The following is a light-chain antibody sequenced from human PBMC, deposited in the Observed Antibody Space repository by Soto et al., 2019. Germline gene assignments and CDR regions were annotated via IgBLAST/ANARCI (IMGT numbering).Light chain of an antibody. CDR2: DAS. CDR1: QSVSSH. CDR3: QQRSNWPPT. V-gene: IGKV3-11*01. J-gene: IGKJ4*01. Sequence: EIVLTQSPATLSLSPGEGATVSCRASQSVSSHLAWYQQKRGQAPRLLIYDASSRASGIPARFSGRGSGTDFTLTISYLEPEDFAVYYCQQRSNWPPTFGGGTKVDIK.